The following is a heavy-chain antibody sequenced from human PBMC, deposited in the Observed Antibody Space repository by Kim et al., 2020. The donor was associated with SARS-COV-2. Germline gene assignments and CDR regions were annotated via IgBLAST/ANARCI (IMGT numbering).Heavy chain of an antibody. CDR2: INHSGST. Sequence: SETLSLTCAVYGGSFSGYYWSWIRQPPGKGLEWIGEINHSGSTNYNPPLKSRVTISVDTSKNQFSLKLSSVTAADTAVYYCARQTWIQLPHIIRYFQHWGQGTLVTVSS. D-gene: IGHD5-18*01. J-gene: IGHJ1*01. CDR3: ARQTWIQLPHIIRYFQH. CDR1: GGSFSGYY. V-gene: IGHV4-34*01.